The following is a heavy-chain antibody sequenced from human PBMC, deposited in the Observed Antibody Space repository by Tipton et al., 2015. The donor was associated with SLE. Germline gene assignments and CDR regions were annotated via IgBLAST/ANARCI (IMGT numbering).Heavy chain of an antibody. Sequence: YGGSFSGYYWSWIRQRPGKGLEWIGEIKDRGSTYYNPSLKSRVTISVDTSKNQFSLRLSSVTAADTAVYYCAGDSRSLDYWGQGTLVTVSS. CDR3: AGDSRSLDY. D-gene: IGHD3-10*01. V-gene: IGHV4-34*01. CDR2: IKDRGST. J-gene: IGHJ4*02. CDR1: GGSFSGYY.